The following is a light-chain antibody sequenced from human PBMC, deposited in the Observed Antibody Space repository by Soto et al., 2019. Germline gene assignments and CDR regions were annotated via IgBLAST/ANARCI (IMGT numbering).Light chain of an antibody. J-gene: IGKJ4*01. Sequence: EIVMTQSPATLSVSPGEKATLSCRASQTVGSYLAWYQQKPGQAPRLLLYSVSMRDTGIPARFSGSGSGTDFTLTISSLQSEDLAVYYCQQHNAWPLTFGGGTKVDIK. V-gene: IGKV3-15*01. CDR1: QTVGSY. CDR3: QQHNAWPLT. CDR2: SVS.